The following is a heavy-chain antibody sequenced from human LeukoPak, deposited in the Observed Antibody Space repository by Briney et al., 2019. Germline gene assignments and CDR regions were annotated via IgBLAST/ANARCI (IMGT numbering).Heavy chain of an antibody. Sequence: ASVKVSCKASGYTFTNYGISWVRQAPGQGLEWRGWISAYNGNTKYAQKLQGRVTMTTDTSTSTAYMELRSLRSDDTAMYYCARDGHRRYYYGSSGREDVFDIWGQGTMVTVSS. CDR1: GYTFTNYG. CDR3: ARDGHRRYYYGSSGREDVFDI. J-gene: IGHJ3*02. V-gene: IGHV1-18*01. D-gene: IGHD3-22*01. CDR2: ISAYNGNT.